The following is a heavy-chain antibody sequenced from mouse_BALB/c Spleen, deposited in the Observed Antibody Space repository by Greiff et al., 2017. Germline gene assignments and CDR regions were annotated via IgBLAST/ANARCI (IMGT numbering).Heavy chain of an antibody. D-gene: IGHD1-1*01. CDR2: ISNGGGST. Sequence: EVMLVESGGGLVQPGGSLKLSCAASGFTFSSYTMSWVRQTPEKRLEWVAYISNGGGSTYYPDTVKGRFTISRDNAKNTLYLQMSSLKSEDTAMYYCARHEKITTAWFAYWGQGTLVTVSA. CDR1: GFTFSSYT. V-gene: IGHV5-12-2*01. CDR3: ARHEKITTAWFAY. J-gene: IGHJ3*01.